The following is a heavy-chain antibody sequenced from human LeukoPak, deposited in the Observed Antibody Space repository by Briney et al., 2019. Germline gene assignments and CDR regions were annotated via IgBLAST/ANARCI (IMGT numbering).Heavy chain of an antibody. CDR3: AEALRARSSPDY. V-gene: IGHV3-30*18. CDR2: ISYDGSIT. Sequence: PGGSLRLSCAASGFTFGSYGMHWVRQAPGKGLEWVAVISYDGSITYYSDSVKGRFTISRDNFRNALLLQMNSLRAEDTAVYFCAEALRARSSPDYWGQGTLVTVSS. CDR1: GFTFGSYG. J-gene: IGHJ4*02. D-gene: IGHD6-13*01.